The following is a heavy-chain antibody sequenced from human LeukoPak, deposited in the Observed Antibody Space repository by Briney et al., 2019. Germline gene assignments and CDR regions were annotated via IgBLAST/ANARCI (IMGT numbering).Heavy chain of an antibody. D-gene: IGHD3-10*01. J-gene: IGHJ6*02. V-gene: IGHV4-59*01. CDR2: IYHIGSS. CDR1: GDSIIGYY. Sequence: SETLSLTCSVSGDSIIGYYWNWIRQAPGKGLEWVLFIYHIGSSNYNPSLKSLVTISVDTSKNQFSLKLSSVTTADTAVYYCARVPTTYYYDSGSYYYGMDVWGQGTTVTVSS. CDR3: ARVPTTYYYDSGSYYYGMDV.